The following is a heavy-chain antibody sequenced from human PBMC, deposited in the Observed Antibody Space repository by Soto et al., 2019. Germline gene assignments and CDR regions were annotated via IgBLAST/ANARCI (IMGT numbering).Heavy chain of an antibody. D-gene: IGHD6-13*01. CDR1: GFTFDDYA. J-gene: IGHJ4*02. V-gene: IGHV3-9*01. Sequence: GGSLRLSCAASGFTFDDYAMHWVRQAPGKGLEWVSGISWNSGSIGYADSVKGRFTISRDNAKNSLYLQMNSLRAEDTALYYCAKDSSSSSDYFDYWGQGTLVTVSS. CDR3: AKDSSSSSDYFDY. CDR2: ISWNSGSI.